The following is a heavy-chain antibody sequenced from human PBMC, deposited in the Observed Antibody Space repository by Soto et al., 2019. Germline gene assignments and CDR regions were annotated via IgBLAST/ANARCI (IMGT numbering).Heavy chain of an antibody. J-gene: IGHJ5*02. D-gene: IGHD2-8*02. CDR3: ARDFGSCTAGECSSGWFDP. Sequence: QVHLVQSGAEVKESGASVKVSCKASGYTLKNYDLSWIRQAPGQGLEWMGWVTGYNGKTKYSEKFHGRLTVSTDTSATQVYMVLTSLTPDDTSFYSCARDFGSCTAGECSSGWFDPWGQGTPGTVSS. CDR2: VTGYNGKT. CDR1: GYTLKNYD. V-gene: IGHV1-18*01.